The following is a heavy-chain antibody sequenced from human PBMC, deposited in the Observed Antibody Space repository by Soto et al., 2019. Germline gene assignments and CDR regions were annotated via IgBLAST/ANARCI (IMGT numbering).Heavy chain of an antibody. V-gene: IGHV3-23*01. CDR2: ISGSGGST. CDR1: GFTFSGYA. CDR3: AHHSGYDYYYGMDV. D-gene: IGHD5-12*01. Sequence: GGSLRLSCAASGFTFSGYAMSWVRQAPGKGLEWVSAISGSGGSTYYADSVKGRFTISRDNSKNTLYLQMNSLRAEDTAVYYCAHHSGYDYYYGMDVWGQGTTVTVSS. J-gene: IGHJ6*02.